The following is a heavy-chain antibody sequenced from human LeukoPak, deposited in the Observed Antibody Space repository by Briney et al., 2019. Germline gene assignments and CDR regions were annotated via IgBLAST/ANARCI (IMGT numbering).Heavy chain of an antibody. D-gene: IGHD2-8*01. CDR1: GFTFDDYG. CDR2: IDWNGGST. CDR3: ARPDYCTNGVCYSFDY. Sequence: GGSLRLSCAASGFTFDDYGMSWVRQAPGKGLEWVSGIDWNGGSTGYADSVKGRFTISRDNAKNSLYLQMNSLRAEDTALYYCARPDYCTNGVCYSFDYWGQGTLVTVSS. V-gene: IGHV3-20*04. J-gene: IGHJ4*02.